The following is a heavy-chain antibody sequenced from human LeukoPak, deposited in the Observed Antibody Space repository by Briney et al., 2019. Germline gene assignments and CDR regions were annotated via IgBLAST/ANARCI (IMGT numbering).Heavy chain of an antibody. CDR1: GFPFSSYG. D-gene: IGHD3-22*01. CDR3: AKDPYDSSGYYFPGAFDI. Sequence: GGSLRLSCAASGFPFSSYGMHWVRQAPGKGLEWVAVISYDGSNKCYADSVKGRFTISRDNSKNTLYLQMNSLRAEDTAVYYCAKDPYDSSGYYFPGAFDIWGQGTMVTVSS. J-gene: IGHJ3*02. V-gene: IGHV3-30*18. CDR2: ISYDGSNK.